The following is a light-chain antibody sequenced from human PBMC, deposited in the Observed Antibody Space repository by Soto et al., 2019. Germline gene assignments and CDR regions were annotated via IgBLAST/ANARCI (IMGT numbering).Light chain of an antibody. CDR2: DVS. V-gene: IGLV2-14*01. CDR1: SGDIGDYNY. J-gene: IGLJ1*01. Sequence: SVLTQPASVSGSPGQSITISCVGTSGDIGDYNYVSWYQQHPGKVPKVIIYDVSNRPSGVSYRFSGTKSGNTASLTVSGLQAEDEADYYCCSYTSSGTLIFGTGTNVTVL. CDR3: CSYTSSGTLI.